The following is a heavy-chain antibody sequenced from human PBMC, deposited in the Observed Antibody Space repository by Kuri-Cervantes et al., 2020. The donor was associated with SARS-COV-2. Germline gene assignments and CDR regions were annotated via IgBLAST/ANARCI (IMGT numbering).Heavy chain of an antibody. D-gene: IGHD6-6*01. J-gene: IGHJ6*03. V-gene: IGHV3-23*01. CDR3: AKVRGSSSSRYYYYYMDA. Sequence: GGSLRLSCAASGFTFSSYAMSWVRQAPGKGLEWVAAISGSGGSTYYADSVKGRFTISRDNSKNTLYLQMNSLRAEDTAVYYCAKVRGSSSSRYYYYYMDAWGKGTTVTVSS. CDR2: ISGSGGST. CDR1: GFTFSSYA.